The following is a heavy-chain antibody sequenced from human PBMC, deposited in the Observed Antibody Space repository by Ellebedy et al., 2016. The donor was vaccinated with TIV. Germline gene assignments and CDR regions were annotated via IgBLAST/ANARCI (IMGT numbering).Heavy chain of an antibody. Sequence: GESLKISXVASGFTVSSNYMSWVRQAPGKGLEWVSVIYSGGSTYYADSVKGRFTISRDNSKNTLYLQMNSLRAEDTAVYYCARDVPTSGWGQGTLVTVSS. CDR3: ARDVPTSG. CDR1: GFTVSSNY. J-gene: IGHJ4*02. CDR2: IYSGGST. V-gene: IGHV3-53*01.